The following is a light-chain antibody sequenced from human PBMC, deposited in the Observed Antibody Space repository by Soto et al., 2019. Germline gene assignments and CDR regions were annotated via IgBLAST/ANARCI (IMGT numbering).Light chain of an antibody. CDR1: SSDVGGYNY. Sequence: QSALTQPASVSGSPGQSITISCTGTSSDVGGYNYVSWYQQHPGKAPKLMIYDVNNRPSGVSNRFSGSKSGNTASLTISGLQAEDEADYYCSSYTGSSNYVVFGGWTKLTVL. J-gene: IGLJ2*01. CDR2: DVN. V-gene: IGLV2-14*01. CDR3: SSYTGSSNYVV.